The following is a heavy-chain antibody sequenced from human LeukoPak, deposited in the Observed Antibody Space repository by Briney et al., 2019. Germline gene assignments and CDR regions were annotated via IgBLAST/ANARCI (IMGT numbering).Heavy chain of an antibody. V-gene: IGHV3-30*03. J-gene: IGHJ4*02. D-gene: IGHD4-23*01. Sequence: PGRSLRLSCAASGFTFSSYGMHWVRQAPGKGLEWVAVISYDGSNKYYADSVKGRFTISRDNSKNTLYLQMNSLRAEDTAVYYCARDPFVYGGNSVPDYWGQGTLVTVSS. CDR3: ARDPFVYGGNSVPDY. CDR2: ISYDGSNK. CDR1: GFTFSSYG.